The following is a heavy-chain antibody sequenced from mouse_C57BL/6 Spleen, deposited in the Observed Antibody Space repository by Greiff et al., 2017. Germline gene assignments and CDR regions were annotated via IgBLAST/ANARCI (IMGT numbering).Heavy chain of an antibody. J-gene: IGHJ4*01. CDR2: IYPRSGNT. Sequence: VQLVESGAELARPGASVKLSCKASGYTFTSYGISWVKQRTGQGLEWIGEIYPRSGNTYYNEKFKGKATLTADKSSSTAYMELRSLTSEDSAVYFCARSRTGNAMDYWGQGTSVTVSS. D-gene: IGHD4-1*01. CDR1: GYTFTSYG. V-gene: IGHV1-81*01. CDR3: ARSRTGNAMDY.